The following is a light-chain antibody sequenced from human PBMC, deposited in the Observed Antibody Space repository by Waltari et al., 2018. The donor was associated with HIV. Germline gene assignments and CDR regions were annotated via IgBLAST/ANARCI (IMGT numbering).Light chain of an antibody. Sequence: QSGLTQPPSASGTPGQRVTISCSGSSSNIGSNYVSWYQQLPGAAPKLLMYRNNQRPSGVPDRFPGSKSGTSASLAISGLRSEDEADYYCAGWDDSLSGVVFGGGTKLTVL. CDR1: SSNIGSNY. J-gene: IGLJ3*02. CDR3: AGWDDSLSGVV. CDR2: RNN. V-gene: IGLV1-47*01.